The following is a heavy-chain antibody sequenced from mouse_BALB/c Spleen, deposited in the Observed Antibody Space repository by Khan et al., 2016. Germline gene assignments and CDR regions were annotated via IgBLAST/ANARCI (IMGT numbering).Heavy chain of an antibody. Sequence: EVQLQESGAELVKPGASVKLSCTASGFNIQDTYMHWVRQRPEQGLDWIGRIDPPNDNTKYDPKFQDKATIPVDTSSNTAYLQLSSLTYEDTAVYYCARMYYGDYWGQGTTLTVSS. CDR3: ARMYYGDY. V-gene: IGHV14-3*02. J-gene: IGHJ2*01. CDR2: IDPPNDNT. D-gene: IGHD1-1*01. CDR1: GFNIQDTY.